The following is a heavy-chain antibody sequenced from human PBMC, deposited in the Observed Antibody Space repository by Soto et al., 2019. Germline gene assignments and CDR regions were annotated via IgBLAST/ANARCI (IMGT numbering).Heavy chain of an antibody. D-gene: IGHD2-2*01. CDR3: ARDLVAIAVVPREAVYYYYGMDV. V-gene: IGHV1-3*01. Sequence: AYENVSFKASGYTFTSYAIHWVRQAPGQRLGWMGWINAGNGNTKYSQKFQGRVTITRDTSASTAYMELSSLRSEDTAVDYCARDLVAIAVVPREAVYYYYGMDVWGQGITVTV. CDR1: GYTFTSYA. J-gene: IGHJ6*01. CDR2: INAGNGNT.